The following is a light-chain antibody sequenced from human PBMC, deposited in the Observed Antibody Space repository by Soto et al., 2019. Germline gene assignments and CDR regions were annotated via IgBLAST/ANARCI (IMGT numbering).Light chain of an antibody. V-gene: IGLV1-40*01. CDR3: QSYDSSLSGGV. Sequence: QSVLTQPPSVSGAPGQRVTISCTGSSSNIGAGYDVHWYQQLPGTAPKLLIYGNSNRPSGVPDRFSGSKSGTSASLAITGLQAEDEDYYYCQSYDSSLSGGVFGGGTKLTVL. CDR2: GNS. CDR1: SSNIGAGYD. J-gene: IGLJ3*02.